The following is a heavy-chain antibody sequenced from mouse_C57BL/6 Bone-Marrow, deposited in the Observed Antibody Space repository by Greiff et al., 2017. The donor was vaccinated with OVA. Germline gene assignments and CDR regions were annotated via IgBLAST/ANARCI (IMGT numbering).Heavy chain of an antibody. CDR2: IYTGDGAT. CDR3: ATPYYGSSSYY. Sequence: QVQLQQSGPELVKPGASVKISCKASGYAFSSSWLNWVKQRPGTGLEWIGRIYTGDGATNYNGKFKGKATLTADKSSSTAYMQLSSLTSEDSAVYYCATPYYGSSSYYWGQGTTLTGSS. D-gene: IGHD1-1*01. V-gene: IGHV1-82*01. J-gene: IGHJ2*01. CDR1: GYAFSSSW.